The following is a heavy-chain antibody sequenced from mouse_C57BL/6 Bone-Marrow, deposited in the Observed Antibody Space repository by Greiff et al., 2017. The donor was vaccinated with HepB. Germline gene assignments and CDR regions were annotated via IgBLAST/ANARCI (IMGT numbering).Heavy chain of an antibody. V-gene: IGHV1-81*01. CDR1: GYTFTSYG. J-gene: IGHJ1*03. D-gene: IGHD2-1*01. CDR2: IYPRSGNT. CDR3: ARGFYYGNFDV. Sequence: VQLQQSGAELARPGASVKLSCKASGYTFTSYGISWVKQRTGQGLEWIGEIYPRSGNTYYNEKLKGKATLTADKSSSTAYMELRSLTSEDSAVYFCARGFYYGNFDVWGTGTTVTVSS.